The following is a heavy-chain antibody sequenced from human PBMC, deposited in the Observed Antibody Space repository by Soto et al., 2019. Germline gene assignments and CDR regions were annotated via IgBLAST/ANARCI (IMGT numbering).Heavy chain of an antibody. CDR3: ARHYAVVLYHFDY. V-gene: IGHV4-34*01. CDR1: GGSFSGYY. J-gene: IGHJ4*02. Sequence: PSETLSLTCAVYGGSFSGYYWTWIRQPPGTGLEWIGEINHSGSTNYNPSLKSRVTISVDTSKNQFSLKLTSVTAADTAVYYCARHYAVVLYHFDYWGLGTLVTVSS. CDR2: INHSGST. D-gene: IGHD2-15*01.